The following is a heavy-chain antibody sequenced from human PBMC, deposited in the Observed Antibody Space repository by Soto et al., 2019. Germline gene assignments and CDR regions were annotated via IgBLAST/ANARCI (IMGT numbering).Heavy chain of an antibody. D-gene: IGHD7-27*01. J-gene: IGHJ6*02. CDR2: IYYSGST. CDR3: ARHNWGYYYGMDV. V-gene: IGHV4-30-4*01. CDR1: GGSISSGDYY. Sequence: KPSETLSLTCTVSGGSISSGDYYWSWIRQPPGKGLEWIGYIYYSGSTYYNPSLKSRVTISVDTSKNQFSLKLSSVTAADTAVYYCARHNWGYYYGMDVWGQGTTVTVSS.